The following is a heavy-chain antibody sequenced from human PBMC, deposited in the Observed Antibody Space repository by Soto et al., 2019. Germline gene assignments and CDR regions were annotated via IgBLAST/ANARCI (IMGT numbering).Heavy chain of an antibody. CDR3: AKKEPLLEYSSSSGGGGGMDV. D-gene: IGHD6-6*01. V-gene: IGHV3-23*01. CDR2: ISGSGGST. J-gene: IGHJ6*02. CDR1: GFTFSSYA. Sequence: GGSLRLSCAASGFTFSSYAMSWVRQAPGKGLEWVSAISGSGGSTYYADSVKGRFTISRDNSKNTLYLQMNSLRAEDTAVYYCAKKEPLLEYSSSSGGGGGMDVWGQGTTVTVSS.